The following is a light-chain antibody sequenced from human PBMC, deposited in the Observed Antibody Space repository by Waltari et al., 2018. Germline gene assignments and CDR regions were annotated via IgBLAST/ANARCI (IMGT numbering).Light chain of an antibody. CDR3: QQFHIVLS. Sequence: DIQMTQSPSSLSASVGDRLTITFQASQGVANSLNWYQQTPGKAPKLLISRASNLESGVPSRFSGGGYGTHFSLTISNLQPEDIATYYCQQFHIVLSFGQGTKLEIK. J-gene: IGKJ2*01. V-gene: IGKV1-33*01. CDR1: QGVANS. CDR2: RAS.